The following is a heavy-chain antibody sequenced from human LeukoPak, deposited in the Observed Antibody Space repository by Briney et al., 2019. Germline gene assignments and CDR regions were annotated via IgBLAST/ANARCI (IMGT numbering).Heavy chain of an antibody. D-gene: IGHD3-22*01. J-gene: IGHJ3*02. Sequence: GGSLKLSCAPSGFTFISYSMNWVRQAQGKGLEWVSYISSSSSTIYYADSVKGRFTISRDNAKNSLYLQMNRLRDEDTAVYYCAREGGLVVIIPTVDAFDIWGQGTMVTVSS. CDR3: AREGGLVVIIPTVDAFDI. CDR1: GFTFISYS. V-gene: IGHV3-48*02. CDR2: ISSSSSTI.